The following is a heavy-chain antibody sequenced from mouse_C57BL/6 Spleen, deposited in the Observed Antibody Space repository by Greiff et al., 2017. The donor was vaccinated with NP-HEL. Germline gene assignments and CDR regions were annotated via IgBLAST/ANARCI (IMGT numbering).Heavy chain of an antibody. CDR2: INPYNGGT. J-gene: IGHJ3*01. D-gene: IGHD1-1*01. Sequence: EVQLQQSGPVLVKPGASVKMSCKASGYTFTDYYMNWVKQSHGKSLEWIGVINPYNGGTSYNQKFKGKATLTVDKSSSTAYMVLNSLTSEDSAGYCCANYLAWFAMGDRGTRVTVTA. CDR1: GYTFTDYY. CDR3: ANYLAWFAM. V-gene: IGHV1-19*01.